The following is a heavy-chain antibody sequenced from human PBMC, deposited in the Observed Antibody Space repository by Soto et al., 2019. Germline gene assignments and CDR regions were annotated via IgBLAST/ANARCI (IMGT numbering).Heavy chain of an antibody. CDR1: GDSVSSNSAA. Sequence: SQTLSLTCAISGDSVSSNSAAWNWIRQSPSRGLEWLGRTYYRSKWYNDYAVSVKSRITINPDTSKNQFSLQLNSVTPEDTAVYYCARALTPTSGTVFYYGMDVWGQGTTVTVS. CDR3: ARALTPTSGTVFYYGMDV. J-gene: IGHJ6*02. D-gene: IGHD1-1*01. V-gene: IGHV6-1*01. CDR2: TYYRSKWYN.